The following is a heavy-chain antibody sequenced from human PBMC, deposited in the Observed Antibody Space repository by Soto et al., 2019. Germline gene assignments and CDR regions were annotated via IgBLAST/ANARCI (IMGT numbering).Heavy chain of an antibody. CDR3: AKDLDSSSSGPGDF. CDR2: ISGGGRTT. CDR1: GFTFSSYA. V-gene: IGHV3-23*01. D-gene: IGHD6-6*01. J-gene: IGHJ4*02. Sequence: EVQLLESGGGLVQPGGSLRLSCATSGFTFSSYAMSWVRQAPGKGLEWVSAISGGGRTTYYADSVKGRFTVSRDNSKNTLYLQMNSQRAEDTAIYYCAKDLDSSSSGPGDFWGQGTLVTVSS.